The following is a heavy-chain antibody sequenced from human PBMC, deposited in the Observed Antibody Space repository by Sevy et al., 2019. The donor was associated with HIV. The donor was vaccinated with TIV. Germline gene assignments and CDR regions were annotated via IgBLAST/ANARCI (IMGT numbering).Heavy chain of an antibody. Sequence: GGSLRLSCAGSGFTFSSYAMSWVRQTPGKGLEWVSGISGSGSNTYYADSVKGRFTISRDNSKNTLFLQMNSLRAADTAVYYCAKHIVLVNDRKYYYYMDVWGKGTTVTVSS. CDR2: ISGSGSNT. CDR3: AKHIVLVNDRKYYYYMDV. D-gene: IGHD2-8*02. V-gene: IGHV3-23*01. J-gene: IGHJ6*03. CDR1: GFTFSSYA.